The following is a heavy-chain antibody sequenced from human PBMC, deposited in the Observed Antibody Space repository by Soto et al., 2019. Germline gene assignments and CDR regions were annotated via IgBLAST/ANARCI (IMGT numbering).Heavy chain of an antibody. CDR3: GRLGYCNTCSRGGGFDY. CDR1: GGSIRSGGYF. D-gene: IGHD2-15*01. J-gene: IGHJ4*02. CDR2: HHNGGSL. V-gene: IGHV4-31*03. Sequence: QVQLQESGPGLVEPSQTLSLTCTVSGGSIRSGGYFWTWIRQNPGKGLEWIGYHHNGGSLYYDPSLQSRVTISVDASTNQFSLMLGSVTAADTAVYYCGRLGYCNTCSRGGGFDYWGQGTLVTVSS.